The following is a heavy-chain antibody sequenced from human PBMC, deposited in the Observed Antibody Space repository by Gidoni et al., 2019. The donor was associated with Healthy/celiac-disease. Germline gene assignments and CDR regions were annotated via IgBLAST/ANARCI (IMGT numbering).Heavy chain of an antibody. D-gene: IGHD2-8*01. CDR3: ARGVYATGYYYGMDV. CDR1: GFPVRSNY. J-gene: IGHJ6*02. V-gene: IGHV3-66*01. CDR2: IYSGGST. Sequence: EVQLVESGGGLVQPGGSLRLSGAASGFPVRSNYMSWVRQAPGKGLEWVSVIYSGGSTYYADSVKGRFTISRDNSKNTLYLQMNSLRAEDTAVYYCARGVYATGYYYGMDVWGQGTTVTVSS.